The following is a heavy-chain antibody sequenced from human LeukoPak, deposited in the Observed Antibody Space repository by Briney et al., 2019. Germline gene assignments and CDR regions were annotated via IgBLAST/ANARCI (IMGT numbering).Heavy chain of an antibody. CDR3: ATYRQVLLPFES. CDR2: ISGSGGST. V-gene: IGHV3-23*01. CDR1: GFTFSSFA. J-gene: IGHJ4*02. Sequence: GGSLRLSCAASGFTFSSFAMTWVRQAPGKGLQWVSAISGSGGSTYFADSVKGRFTISRDNSKNTLYLQMNSLRAEDTAIYYCATYRQVLLPFESWGQGTLVTVSS. D-gene: IGHD2-8*02.